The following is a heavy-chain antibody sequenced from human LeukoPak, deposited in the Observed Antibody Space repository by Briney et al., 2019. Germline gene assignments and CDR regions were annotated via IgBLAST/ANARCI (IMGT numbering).Heavy chain of an antibody. D-gene: IGHD1-1*01. CDR1: GGTFSSYA. CDR2: IIPILGTA. J-gene: IGHJ6*03. CDR3: ATLERRYYYYLDV. Sequence: GSSVKVSFKASGGTFSSYAITWVRLAPGPGLEWMGGIIPILGTANYVQKSQGRVTITADESTSIAYVELSSLRSEDPAVYYWATLERRYYYYLDVWAKGTTVSVSS. V-gene: IGHV1-69*01.